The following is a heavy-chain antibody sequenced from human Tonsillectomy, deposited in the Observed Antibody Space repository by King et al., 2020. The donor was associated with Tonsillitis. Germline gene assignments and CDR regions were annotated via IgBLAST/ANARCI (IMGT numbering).Heavy chain of an antibody. CDR1: GGSISRGSYY. V-gene: IGHV4-61*02. CDR2: ISGSGST. CDR3: AREVVGDNLNGVDP. D-gene: IGHD1-26*01. J-gene: IGHJ5*02. Sequence: QLQESGPGLVKPSQTLSLTCTVSGGSISRGSYYWSWIRQPAGKGLEWIGRISGSGSTDYNPCLKSRVTMSVDTSKTQFSLKLSSVTAADTAVYFCAREVVGDNLNGVDPWGPGSLVTVSA.